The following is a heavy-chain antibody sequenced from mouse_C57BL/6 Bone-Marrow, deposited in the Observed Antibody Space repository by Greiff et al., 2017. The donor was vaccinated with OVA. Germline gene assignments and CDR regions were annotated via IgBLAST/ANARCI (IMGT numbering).Heavy chain of an antibody. CDR3: LYYYGSSYEWYFDV. CDR2: INPNYGTT. Sequence: EVHLVESGPELVKPGASVKISCKASGYSFTDYNMNWVKQSNGKSLEWIGVINPNYGTTSYNQKFKGKATLTVDQSSSTAYMQLNSLTSEDSAVYYCLYYYGSSYEWYFDVWGTGTTVTVSS. D-gene: IGHD1-1*01. J-gene: IGHJ1*03. CDR1: GYSFTDYN. V-gene: IGHV1-39*01.